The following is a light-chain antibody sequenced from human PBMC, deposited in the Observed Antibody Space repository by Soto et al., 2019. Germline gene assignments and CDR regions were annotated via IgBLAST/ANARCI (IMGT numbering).Light chain of an antibody. CDR2: GAS. CDR1: QTVSSSY. Sequence: EIVLTQSPGTLSVSPGERATLSCRASQTVSSSYLAWYQQKPGQAPRLLIQGASIRATGIPDRFSGSGSGTDFILTISRLEPEDFAVYYCQQYGSSPRTVGQGTKVDSK. CDR3: QQYGSSPRT. V-gene: IGKV3-20*01. J-gene: IGKJ1*01.